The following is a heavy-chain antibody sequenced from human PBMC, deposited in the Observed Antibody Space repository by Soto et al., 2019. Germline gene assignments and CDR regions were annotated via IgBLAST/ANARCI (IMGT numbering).Heavy chain of an antibody. J-gene: IGHJ6*01. V-gene: IGHV1-2*02. CDR3: ARDRTNPXXXXNNGMDV. CDR1: GYTFTGYC. Sequence: ASVKVSCXASGYTFTGYCMHWVRQAPGQGLEWMGWINPNSGGTNYAXXXQGRVTMTRDTSISTAXMELSRLRSDDTAVYYCARDRTNPXXXXNNGMDVXXXGTTVXXSX. CDR2: INPNSGGT.